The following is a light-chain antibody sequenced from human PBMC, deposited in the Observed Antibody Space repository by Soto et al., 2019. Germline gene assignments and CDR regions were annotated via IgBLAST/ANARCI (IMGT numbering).Light chain of an antibody. V-gene: IGLV1-36*01. CDR2: YDD. CDR3: AAWDDSLNAVV. Sequence: QSVLSQPPSVSGAPRQRVTISCSGSSSNIGNNAVNWFQQLPRKAPKLLIYYDDLLTAGVSDRFSGSKSGTSASLAISALQSEDEADYHCAAWDDSLNAVVFGGGTKLTVL. CDR1: SSNIGNNA. J-gene: IGLJ2*01.